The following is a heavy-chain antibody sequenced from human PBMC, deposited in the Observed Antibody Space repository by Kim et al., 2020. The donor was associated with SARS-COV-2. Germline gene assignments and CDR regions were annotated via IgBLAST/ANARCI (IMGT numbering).Heavy chain of an antibody. D-gene: IGHD4-17*01. Sequence: GGSLRLSCAASGFTFNNYGMSWVRQAPGKGLEWVSAISGSSRGTYYADSVKGRFTISRDNSRNTKNTLYLQMNSLRVEDTGVYYCAKGGTVTTDLPPQPSYYYAMDVWGLATTVTVSS. CDR3: AKGGTVTTDLPPQPSYYYAMDV. J-gene: IGHJ6*01. V-gene: IGHV3-23*01. CDR1: GFTFNNYG. CDR2: ISGSSRGT.